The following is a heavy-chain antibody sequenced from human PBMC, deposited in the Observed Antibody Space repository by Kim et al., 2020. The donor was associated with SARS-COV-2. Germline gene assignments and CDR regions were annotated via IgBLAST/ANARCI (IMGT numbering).Heavy chain of an antibody. Sequence: SETLSLTCTVSGGSITRTSYYWGWIRQPPGEKMEWIASMYHTGSSYYNPSLRSRVTISVDTSKNQFSLKLHSVTAADTAIYYCARSWFGDLFPGCFDPLG. J-gene: IGHJ5*02. V-gene: IGHV4-39*01. D-gene: IGHD3-10*01. CDR2: MYHTGSS. CDR1: GGSITRTSYY. CDR3: ARSWFGDLFPGCFDP.